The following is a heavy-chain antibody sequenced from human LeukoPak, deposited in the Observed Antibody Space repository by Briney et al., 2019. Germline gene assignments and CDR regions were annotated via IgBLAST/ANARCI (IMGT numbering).Heavy chain of an antibody. J-gene: IGHJ4*02. CDR2: INNDGSDV. V-gene: IGHV3-74*01. CDR1: GFSFSSYW. Sequence: GGSLRLSCAASGFSFSSYWMSWVRQAPGKGLVWVSRINNDGSDVNYADSVKGRFTISRDNAKNILYLQMNSLRAEDTAVYYCARVFHLIDHWGQGTLVTVTS. CDR3: ARVFHLIDH.